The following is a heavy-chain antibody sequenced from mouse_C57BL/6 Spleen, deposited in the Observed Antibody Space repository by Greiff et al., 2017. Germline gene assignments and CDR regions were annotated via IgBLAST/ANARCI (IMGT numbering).Heavy chain of an antibody. J-gene: IGHJ3*01. Sequence: DVMLVESGGGLVKPRGSLKLSCAASGFTFSDYGMHWVRQAPEKGLEWVAYISSGSSTIYYADTVKGRFTISRDNAKNTLFLQMTRLRSEDTAMYYCARVSFANGGQGTLVTVSA. V-gene: IGHV5-17*01. CDR1: GFTFSDYG. CDR3: ARVSFAN. CDR2: ISSGSSTI.